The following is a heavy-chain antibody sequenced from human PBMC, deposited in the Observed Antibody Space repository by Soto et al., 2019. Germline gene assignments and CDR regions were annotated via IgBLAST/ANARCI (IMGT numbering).Heavy chain of an antibody. J-gene: IGHJ6*02. Sequence: QVQLQQWGAGLLKPSETLSLTCAVYGGSFSGYYWSWIRQPPGKGLEWIGEINHSGSTNYNPSLKSRVTISVDTSKNQFSLKLSSVTAADTAVYYCARAFLVRPSKNYYYGMDVWGQGTTVTVSS. CDR1: GGSFSGYY. CDR2: INHSGST. CDR3: ARAFLVRPSKNYYYGMDV. D-gene: IGHD6-13*01. V-gene: IGHV4-34*01.